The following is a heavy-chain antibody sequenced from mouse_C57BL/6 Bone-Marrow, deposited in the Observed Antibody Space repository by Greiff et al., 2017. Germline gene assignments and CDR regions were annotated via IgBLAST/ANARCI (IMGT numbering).Heavy chain of an antibody. D-gene: IGHD1-1*01. J-gene: IGHJ3*01. V-gene: IGHV5-6*01. CDR1: GFTFSSYG. CDR3: SRKWSTTGSQFAY. Sequence: EVQRVESGGELVKPGGSLKLSCAASGFTFSSYGMSWVRQTPDKRLEWVATISSGGSYTYYPDSVKGRFTISRDNAKNTLYLQMSSLKSEDTAMYYCSRKWSTTGSQFAYWGQGTLVTVSA. CDR2: ISSGGSYT.